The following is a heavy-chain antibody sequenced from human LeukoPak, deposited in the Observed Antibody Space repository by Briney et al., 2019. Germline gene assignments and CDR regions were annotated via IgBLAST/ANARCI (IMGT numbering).Heavy chain of an antibody. J-gene: IGHJ4*02. CDR3: ALLAVASDFDY. CDR1: GFPFSIYE. CDR2: IGSSGTTR. Sequence: PTGGSLRLSCAVSGFPFSIYEMNWVRQAPGKGLEWVSNIGSSGTTRYYADSVKGRFSISRDNAKNSLYLQMNSLRVEDTGVFYCALLAVASDFDYWGQRAQVTVSS. D-gene: IGHD6-19*01. V-gene: IGHV3-48*03.